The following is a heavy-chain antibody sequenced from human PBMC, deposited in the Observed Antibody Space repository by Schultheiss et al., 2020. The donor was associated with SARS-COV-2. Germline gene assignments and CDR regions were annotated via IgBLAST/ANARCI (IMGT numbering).Heavy chain of an antibody. CDR3: ARDGYGDYFDY. Sequence: SETLSLTCAVYGGSFSGYYWSWIRQPPGKGLEWIGEINHSGSTNYNPSLKSRVTISVDTSKNQFSLKLSSVTAADTAVYYCARDGYGDYFDYWGQGSLVTVSS. CDR1: GGSFSGYY. V-gene: IGHV4-34*01. D-gene: IGHD4-17*01. CDR2: INHSGST. J-gene: IGHJ4*02.